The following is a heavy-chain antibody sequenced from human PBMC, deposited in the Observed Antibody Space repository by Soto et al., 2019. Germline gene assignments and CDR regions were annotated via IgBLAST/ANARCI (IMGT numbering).Heavy chain of an antibody. CDR1: GDSIKRGDVY. CDR2: IFYSGIT. CDR3: ARALGSSPLSY. V-gene: IGHV4-31*03. J-gene: IGHJ4*02. Sequence: TLSLTCTVSGDSIKRGDVYWSWIRQHPGKGLEWIGYIFYSGITHYNPSLKSRVTTSVDTSKNQFSLNLTSVTAADTAVYYCARALGSSPLSYWGQGTLVTVSS. D-gene: IGHD6-6*01.